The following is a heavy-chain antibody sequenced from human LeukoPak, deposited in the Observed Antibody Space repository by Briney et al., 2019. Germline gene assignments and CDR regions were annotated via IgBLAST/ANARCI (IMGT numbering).Heavy chain of an antibody. CDR1: GFTFSTYA. CDR3: ARSGLIRFDY. J-gene: IGHJ4*02. V-gene: IGHV3-23*01. Sequence: GGTLRLSCAASGFTFSTYAMTWVRQAPGKGLEWVSSFSGSGGSTYYADSVKGRFIISRDNSKNTLYLQMYSLRAEDTAVYYCARSGLIRFDYWGQGTLVTVSS. CDR2: FSGSGGST. D-gene: IGHD2-15*01.